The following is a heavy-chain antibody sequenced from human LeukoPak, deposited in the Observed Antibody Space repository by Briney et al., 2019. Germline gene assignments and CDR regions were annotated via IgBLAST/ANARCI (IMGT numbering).Heavy chain of an antibody. J-gene: IGHJ3*02. CDR2: IYTSGST. V-gene: IGHV4-4*07. CDR3: ARGYCSGGSCFDAFDI. Sequence: SETLSLTCTVSGGSISSYYWSWIRQPAGKGLEWIGRIYTSGSTNYNPSLKSRATMSVDTSKNQFSLKLSSVTAADTAVYYCARGYCSGGSCFDAFDIWGQGTMVTVSS. D-gene: IGHD2-15*01. CDR1: GGSISSYY.